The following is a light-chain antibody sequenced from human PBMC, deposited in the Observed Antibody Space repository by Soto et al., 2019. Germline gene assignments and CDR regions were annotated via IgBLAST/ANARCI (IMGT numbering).Light chain of an antibody. CDR3: QQYNNWPPEIT. CDR2: GAS. CDR1: QSVSSN. Sequence: EIGMTQSPATLSVSPGXXXXXXXXXXQSVSSNLAWYQQKPGQATRLLIYGASTRATGIPARFSGSGSGTEFTLTISSLQSEDFAVYYCQQYNNWPPEITFGQGTRLAIK. V-gene: IGKV3-15*01. J-gene: IGKJ5*01.